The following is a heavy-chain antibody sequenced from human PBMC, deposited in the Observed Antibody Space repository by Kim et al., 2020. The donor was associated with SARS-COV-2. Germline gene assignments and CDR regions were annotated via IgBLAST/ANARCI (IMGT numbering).Heavy chain of an antibody. CDR1: GYTFTSYG. D-gene: IGHD6-19*01. CDR3: ARALTPYSSGWYGSFDY. J-gene: IGHJ4*02. V-gene: IGHV1-18*01. Sequence: ASVKVSCKASGYTFTSYGISWVRQAPGQGLEWMGWISAYNGNTNYAQKLQGRVTMTTDTSTSTAYMELRSLRSDDTAVYYCARALTPYSSGWYGSFDYWGQGTLVTVSS. CDR2: ISAYNGNT.